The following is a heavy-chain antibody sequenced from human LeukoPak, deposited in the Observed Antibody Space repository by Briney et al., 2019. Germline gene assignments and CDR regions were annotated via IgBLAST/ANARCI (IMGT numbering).Heavy chain of an antibody. CDR1: GFTFSNYG. CDR2: IWYDGSNK. J-gene: IGHJ5*02. Sequence: ARSLRLSCAASGFTFSNYGMHWVRQAPGKGLEWVAVIWYDGSNKYYADSVKGRFAISRDNSKNTLYLQMNSLRAEDTAVYYCARDYYDSSGYPSFDPWGQGTLVTVSS. D-gene: IGHD3-22*01. CDR3: ARDYYDSSGYPSFDP. V-gene: IGHV3-33*01.